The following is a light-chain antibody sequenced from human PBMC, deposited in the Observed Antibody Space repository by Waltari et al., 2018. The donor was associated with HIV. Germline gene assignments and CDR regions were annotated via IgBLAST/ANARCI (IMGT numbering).Light chain of an antibody. CDR2: RNN. J-gene: IGLJ3*02. CDR3: QSYDNSLSGLV. V-gene: IGLV1-40*01. CDR1: SANIGAGYD. Sequence: QSVPTHPPSVSGAPVPRVSIPCTGSSANIGAGYDVHRYQQLPGTAPKLLIYRNNNRPSGVPDRFSGSKSGTSASLAITGLQPEDEADYYCQSYDNSLSGLVFGGGTKLTVL.